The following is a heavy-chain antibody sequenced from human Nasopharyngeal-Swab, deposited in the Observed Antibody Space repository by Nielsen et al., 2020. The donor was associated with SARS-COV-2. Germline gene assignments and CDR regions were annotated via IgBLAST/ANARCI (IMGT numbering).Heavy chain of an antibody. J-gene: IGHJ6*02. D-gene: IGHD5-24*01. CDR1: GFTFDDYA. V-gene: IGHV3-9*01. Sequence: SLKISCAGSGFTFDDYAMHWVRQAPGKGLEWVSGISWNSGSIGYADSVKGRFTISRDNAKNSLYLQMNSLRAEDTALYYCAKDIGDGYNAGEYYYYYGMDVWGQGTTVTVSS. CDR2: ISWNSGSI. CDR3: AKDIGDGYNAGEYYYYYGMDV.